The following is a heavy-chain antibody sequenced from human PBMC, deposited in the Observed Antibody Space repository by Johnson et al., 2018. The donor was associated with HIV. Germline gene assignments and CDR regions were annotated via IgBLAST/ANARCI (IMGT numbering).Heavy chain of an antibody. CDR1: GFTFSSYA. CDR3: SGGRDLRAFDT. J-gene: IGHJ3*02. V-gene: IGHV3-49*04. Sequence: MQLVESGGGVVQPGRSLRLSCAASGFTFSSYAMHWVRQAPGKGLEWLCFIRTKAYGGTPQCAASVKDSFTISSDDSKGLAYLVMNSLETEDTAVYYCSGGRDLRAFDTWGQGTMVTVSS. D-gene: IGHD3-16*01. CDR2: IRTKAYGGTP.